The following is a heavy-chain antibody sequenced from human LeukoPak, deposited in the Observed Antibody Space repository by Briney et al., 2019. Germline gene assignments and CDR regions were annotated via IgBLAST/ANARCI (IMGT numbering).Heavy chain of an antibody. V-gene: IGHV1-18*01. J-gene: IGHJ4*02. D-gene: IGHD3-22*01. CDR2: ISAYNGNT. CDR1: GYTFTSYG. Sequence: GASVKVSCKASGYTFTSYGISWVRQAPGQGLEWMGWISAYNGNTNYAQKLQGRVTMTTDTSTSTAYMELSSLRSEDTAVYYCASTDYYDSSGYHLRYWGQGTLVTVSS. CDR3: ASTDYYDSSGYHLRY.